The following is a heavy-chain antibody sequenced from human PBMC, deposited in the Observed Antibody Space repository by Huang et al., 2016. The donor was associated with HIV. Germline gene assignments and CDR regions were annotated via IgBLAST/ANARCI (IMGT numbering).Heavy chain of an antibody. Sequence: QVHLQQWGAGLLKSAETLSLTCAVYGGSLRGYYWSWLRQTPGKGLGWIGEINHLGSPNNNPSLKSRVSISMDGSKKQFSLKLRSISDADTAVYFCARDATKNPRGWFDPWGQGTLVTVSS. CDR1: GGSLRGYY. V-gene: IGHV4-34*02. D-gene: IGHD3-10*01. J-gene: IGHJ5*02. CDR3: ARDATKNPRGWFDP. CDR2: INHLGSP.